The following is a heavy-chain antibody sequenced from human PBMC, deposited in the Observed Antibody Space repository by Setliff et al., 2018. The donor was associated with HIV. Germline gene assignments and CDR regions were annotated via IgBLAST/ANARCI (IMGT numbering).Heavy chain of an antibody. J-gene: IGHJ4*02. CDR1: GGSIRSYS. CDR3: ARHDSGGYYSLDY. V-gene: IGHV4-4*07. CDR2: VSGSGTT. Sequence: KPSETLSLTCSVSGGSIRSYSWSWIRQPAGKDLEWIGRVSGSGTTNYNASLKSRVTMSVDTSKNQFSLRLSSVAAGDTAVYYCARHDSGGYYSLDYWGQGTLVTVSS. D-gene: IGHD3-22*01.